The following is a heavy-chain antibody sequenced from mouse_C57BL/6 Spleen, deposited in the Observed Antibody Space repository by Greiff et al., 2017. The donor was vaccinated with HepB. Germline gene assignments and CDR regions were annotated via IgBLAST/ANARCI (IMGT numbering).Heavy chain of an antibody. CDR3: ARPPWFAY. V-gene: IGHV1-50*01. CDR1: GYTFTSYW. CDR2: IDPSDSYT. J-gene: IGHJ3*01. Sequence: VQLQQPGAELVKPGASVKLSCKASGYTFTSYWMQWVKQRPGQGLEWIGEIDPSDSYTNYNQKFKGKATLTVDTSSSTAYMQPSSLTSEDSAVYYCARPPWFAYWGQGTLVTVSA.